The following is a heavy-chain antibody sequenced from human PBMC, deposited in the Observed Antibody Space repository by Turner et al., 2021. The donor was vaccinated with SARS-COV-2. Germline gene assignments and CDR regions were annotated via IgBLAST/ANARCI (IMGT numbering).Heavy chain of an antibody. CDR2: IIPSLGMA. D-gene: IGHD1-26*01. CDR3: ERPVGATTRFQSLYGMDV. V-gene: IGHV1-69*04. CDR1: GGTFSTYA. Sequence: QVQLVQSGAEVKKPGSSVKVSCTASGGTFSTYAINWVRQAPGQGLEWVGRIIPSLGMANYAQKFQGRVTITADKSTSTAYMELRSLRSEDTAVYYCERPVGATTRFQSLYGMDVWGQGTTVTVSS. J-gene: IGHJ6*02.